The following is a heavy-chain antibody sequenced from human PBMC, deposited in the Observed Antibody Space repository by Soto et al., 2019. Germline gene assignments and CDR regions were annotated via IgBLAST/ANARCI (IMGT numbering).Heavy chain of an antibody. V-gene: IGHV3-33*01. CDR2: FWYDASGQ. CDR1: GFTFTSYT. CDR3: EFGSWNQYYFDY. Sequence: QVQLVESGGGVVQPGGSLRLSCATSGFTFTSYTMHWVRQAPGKGLEWVATFWYDASGQKYADSVKGRFTISRNPSTSTLYLHMDSLRPEDTALYYCEFGSWNQYYFDYWGQEILVTVSS. D-gene: IGHD6-13*01. J-gene: IGHJ4*02.